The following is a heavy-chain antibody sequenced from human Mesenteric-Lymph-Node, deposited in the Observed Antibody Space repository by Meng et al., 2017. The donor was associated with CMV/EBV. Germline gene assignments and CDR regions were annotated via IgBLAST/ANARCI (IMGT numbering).Heavy chain of an antibody. Sequence: GESLKISCVASGFSVSSNYMSWVRQAPGKGLEWVSVIYSGGKTDYADSVKGRFTISRDNSKNTLYLQLNSLRPEDTAVYFCARFFFTSLDSWGQGTLVTVSS. J-gene: IGHJ4*02. CDR2: IYSGGKT. CDR3: ARFFFTSLDS. D-gene: IGHD2/OR15-2a*01. CDR1: GFSVSSNY. V-gene: IGHV3-66*02.